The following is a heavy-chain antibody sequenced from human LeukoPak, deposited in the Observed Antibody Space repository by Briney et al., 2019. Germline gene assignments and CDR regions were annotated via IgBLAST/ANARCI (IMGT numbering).Heavy chain of an antibody. Sequence: KPGGSLRLSCAASGFTFTNAWMSWVRQAPGKGLEWVSAISVSGNTYHADSVKGRFTISRDNAKNSLYLQMNSLRAEDTAVYYCASGVVVPGYYFDYWGQGTLVTVSS. J-gene: IGHJ4*02. CDR2: ISVSGNT. V-gene: IGHV3-69-1*01. CDR3: ASGVVVPGYYFDY. D-gene: IGHD2-2*01. CDR1: GFTFTNAW.